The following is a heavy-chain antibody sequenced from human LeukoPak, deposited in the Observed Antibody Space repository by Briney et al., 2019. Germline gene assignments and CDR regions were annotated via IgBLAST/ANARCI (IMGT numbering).Heavy chain of an antibody. D-gene: IGHD2-15*01. CDR1: GFTFTSSA. J-gene: IGHJ2*01. Sequence: SVKVSCKASGFTFTSSAMQWVRQARGQRLEWIGWIVVGSGNTNYAQKFQERVTITRDMSTSTAYMELSSLRSEDTAVYYCAASTEPIHRYSAGVVPTYWYFDLLGRGNPVTVSS. CDR3: AASTEPIHRYSAGVVPTYWYFDL. CDR2: IVVGSGNT. V-gene: IGHV1-58*02.